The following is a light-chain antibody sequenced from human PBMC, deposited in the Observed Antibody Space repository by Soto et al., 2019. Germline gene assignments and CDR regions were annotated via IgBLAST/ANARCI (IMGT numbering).Light chain of an antibody. J-gene: IGKJ1*01. V-gene: IGKV1-12*01. CDR3: QQSYSNPT. CDR2: DAS. CDR1: QGISSW. Sequence: DIQMTQSPSSVSASVGDRVTITCRASQGISSWLAWYQQKPEKAPKLVIYDASSLQSGVPSRFSGSGSGTDFTLTINSLQPEDVGTYYCQQSYSNPTFGQGTKVDIK.